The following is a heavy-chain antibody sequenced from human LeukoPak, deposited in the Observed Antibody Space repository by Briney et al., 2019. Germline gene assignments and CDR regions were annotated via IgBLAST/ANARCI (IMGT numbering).Heavy chain of an antibody. D-gene: IGHD3-22*01. CDR3: ARVYDSSAFDI. Sequence: GGSLRLSCAASGFTVSSNYMSWVRQAPGKGLEWVSVIYSGGSTYYADSVKGRFTISRDNSKNTLYLQMNSLRAEDTAVYYCARVYDSSAFDIWGQGTMVTVSS. J-gene: IGHJ3*02. CDR1: GFTVSSNY. V-gene: IGHV3-53*01. CDR2: IYSGGST.